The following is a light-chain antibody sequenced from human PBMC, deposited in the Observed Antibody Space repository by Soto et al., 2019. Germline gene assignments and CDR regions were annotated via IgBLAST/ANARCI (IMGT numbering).Light chain of an antibody. V-gene: IGLV2-8*01. CDR3: SSYAGNNIHYV. CDR1: STDVGGYNY. Sequence: QSVLTQLPSASGSAGQSVTISCTGTSTDVGGYNYVSWYQQHPGKAPKLMIYEVSKRPSGVPDRFSGSKSGNTASLTVSGLQAEDEADYYCSSYAGNNIHYVFGTGTKVTVL. J-gene: IGLJ1*01. CDR2: EVS.